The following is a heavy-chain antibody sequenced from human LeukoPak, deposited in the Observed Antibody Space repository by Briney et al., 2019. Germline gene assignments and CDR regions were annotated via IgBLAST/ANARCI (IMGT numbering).Heavy chain of an antibody. CDR3: ARAPPKSKATYFDY. CDR2: INPNSGGT. CDR1: GYTFTGYY. Sequence: GVSVKVSCKASGYTFTGYYMHWVRQAPGQGLEWMGWINPNSGGTNYAQKFQGRVTMTRDTSISTAYMELSRLRSDDTAVYYCARAPPKSKATYFDYWGQGTLVTVSS. J-gene: IGHJ4*02. D-gene: IGHD5-12*01. V-gene: IGHV1-2*02.